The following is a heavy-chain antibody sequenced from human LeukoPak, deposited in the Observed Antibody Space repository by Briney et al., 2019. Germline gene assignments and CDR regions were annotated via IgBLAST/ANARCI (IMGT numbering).Heavy chain of an antibody. Sequence: GGSLRLSCAASGFTFSSYGIHWVRQAPGRGLEWEAVISYDGRNKYYADSVKGRFTISRDNSKNTVYLQMDSLRAEDTAVYYCAKDRITMIVVVPFYGMDVWGQGTTVTVSS. D-gene: IGHD3-22*01. CDR2: ISYDGRNK. CDR1: GFTFSSYG. J-gene: IGHJ6*02. CDR3: AKDRITMIVVVPFYGMDV. V-gene: IGHV3-30*18.